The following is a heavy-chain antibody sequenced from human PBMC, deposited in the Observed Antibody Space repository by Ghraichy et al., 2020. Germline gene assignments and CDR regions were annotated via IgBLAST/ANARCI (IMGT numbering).Heavy chain of an antibody. Sequence: SVKVSCKASGGTFSSYAISWVRQAPGQGLEWMGGIIPIFGTANYAQKFQGRVTITADESTSTAYMELSSLRSEDTAVYYCASPYDFGSEGGLGMDVWGQGTTVTVSS. CDR2: IIPIFGTA. J-gene: IGHJ6*02. CDR1: GGTFSSYA. D-gene: IGHD3-3*01. CDR3: ASPYDFGSEGGLGMDV. V-gene: IGHV1-69*13.